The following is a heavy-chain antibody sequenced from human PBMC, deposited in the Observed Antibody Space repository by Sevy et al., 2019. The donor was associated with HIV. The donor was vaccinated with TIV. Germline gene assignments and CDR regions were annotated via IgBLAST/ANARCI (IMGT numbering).Heavy chain of an antibody. CDR3: ARDRRTLIYYGSRGYNYYFDY. Sequence: GGSLRLSCAASGFTFSTYNMNWVRQAPGKGLEWVSSITDSSNYIYHANSVKGRFTISRNNAKNSLYLQMNSPRAEDTAVYYCARDRRTLIYYGSRGYNYYFDYWGQGTLVTVSS. J-gene: IGHJ4*02. CDR1: GFTFSTYN. CDR2: ITDSSNYI. V-gene: IGHV3-21*01. D-gene: IGHD3-22*01.